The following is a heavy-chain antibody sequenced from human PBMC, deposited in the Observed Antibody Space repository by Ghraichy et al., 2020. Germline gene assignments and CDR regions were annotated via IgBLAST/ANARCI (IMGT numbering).Heavy chain of an antibody. Sequence: GGSLRLSCAASGFTFSSYWMHWVRQAPGKGLVWVSRINSDGSSTSYADSVKGRFTISRDNAKNTLYLQMNSLRAEDTAVYYCARAGIAVAGTSKREPTGVDYWGQGTLVTVSS. CDR1: GFTFSSYW. CDR3: ARAGIAVAGTSKREPTGVDY. CDR2: INSDGSST. J-gene: IGHJ4*02. D-gene: IGHD6-19*01. V-gene: IGHV3-74*01.